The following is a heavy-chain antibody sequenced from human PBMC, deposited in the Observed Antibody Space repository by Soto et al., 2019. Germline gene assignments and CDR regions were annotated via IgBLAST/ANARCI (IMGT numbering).Heavy chain of an antibody. Sequence: PGGSLRLSCAASGFTFDDYAMHWVRRAPGKGLEWVSGISWNSGSIGYADSVKGRFTISRDNAKNSLYLQMNSLRAEDTALYYCAKDIGSSGWYVIDIWGQGTMVTVSS. CDR1: GFTFDDYA. D-gene: IGHD6-19*01. CDR3: AKDIGSSGWYVIDI. V-gene: IGHV3-9*01. CDR2: ISWNSGSI. J-gene: IGHJ3*02.